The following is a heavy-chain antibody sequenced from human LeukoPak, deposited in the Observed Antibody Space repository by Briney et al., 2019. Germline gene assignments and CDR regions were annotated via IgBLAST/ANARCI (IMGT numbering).Heavy chain of an antibody. J-gene: IGHJ4*02. CDR2: ISYDGSNK. CDR1: GFTFSSYA. CDR3: ARSRKWELPDY. Sequence: GGSLRLSCAASGFTFSSYAMHWVRQAPGKGLEWVAVISYDGSNKYYADSVKGRFTISRDNSKNTLYLQMNSLRAEDTAVYYCARSRKWELPDYWGQGTLVTVSS. V-gene: IGHV3-30-3*01. D-gene: IGHD1-26*01.